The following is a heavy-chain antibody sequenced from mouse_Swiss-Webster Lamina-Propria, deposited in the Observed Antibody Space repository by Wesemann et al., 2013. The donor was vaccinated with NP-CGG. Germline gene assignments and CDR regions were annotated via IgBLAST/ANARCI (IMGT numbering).Heavy chain of an antibody. J-gene: IGHJ2*01. V-gene: IGHV1-4*01. Sequence: SCKASGYTFTSYWMHWVKQRPGQGLEWIGYINPSTGYTEYNQKFKDKATLTADKSSSTAYMQLSSLTSEDSAVYYCARSDGSSYYWGQGTTLTVSS. CDR1: GYTFTSYW. CDR2: INPSTGYT. CDR3: ARSDGSSYY. D-gene: IGHD1-1*01.